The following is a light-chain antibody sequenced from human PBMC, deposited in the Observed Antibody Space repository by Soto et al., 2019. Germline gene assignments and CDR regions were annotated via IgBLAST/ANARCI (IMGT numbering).Light chain of an antibody. Sequence: QSALTQPASVSGSPGQSITISCTGTSSDIGTYNDVSWYQQHPGKAPKLLIYDVSDRPSGVSNRFFGAKSGNTASLTISGLQAEDEADYYCTSYRGSSTLVFGGGTKLTVL. CDR1: SSDIGTYND. CDR2: DVS. J-gene: IGLJ2*01. CDR3: TSYRGSSTLV. V-gene: IGLV2-14*03.